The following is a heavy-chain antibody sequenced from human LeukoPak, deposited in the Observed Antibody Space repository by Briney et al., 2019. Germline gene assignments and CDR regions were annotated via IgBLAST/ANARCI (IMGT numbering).Heavy chain of an antibody. Sequence: VASVKVSCKASGGTYSNYAISWVRQAPGQGLEWMRRIIPMFGTTNYAQKFQGRVKITTDESKSTAYMEVSSLRIEDTAVYYCASVTVTTWAPDGHMDVWGKGTTVTVSS. CDR3: ASVTVTTWAPDGHMDV. CDR1: GGTYSNYA. V-gene: IGHV1-69*05. CDR2: IIPMFGTT. D-gene: IGHD4-11*01. J-gene: IGHJ6*03.